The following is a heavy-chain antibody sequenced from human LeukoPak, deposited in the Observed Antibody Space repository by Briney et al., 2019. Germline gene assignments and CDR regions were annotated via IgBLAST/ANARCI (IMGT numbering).Heavy chain of an antibody. Sequence: GASVRVSCKTSGYTFSAHYLHWVRQAPGQRPEWVGRIDPASGGTHYAQKFQGRVTVTRDTSTTTVDMELSGLRSDATAVYYCARVPGPYTTSRFDFWGQGTLVTVSS. CDR2: IDPASGGT. V-gene: IGHV1-2*02. J-gene: IGHJ4*02. CDR1: GYTFSAHY. D-gene: IGHD2-2*02. CDR3: ARVPGPYTTSRFDF.